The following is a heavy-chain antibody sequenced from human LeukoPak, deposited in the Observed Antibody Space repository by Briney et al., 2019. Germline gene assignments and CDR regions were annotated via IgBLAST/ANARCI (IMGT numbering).Heavy chain of an antibody. D-gene: IGHD6-19*01. CDR1: GGSISSYY. Sequence: SETLSLTCTVSGGSISSYYWSWIRQPPGKGLEWIGYIYYSGSTNYNPSLKSRVTISVDTSKNQFSLKLSSVTAADTAVYYCARDLFGYSSGWIFDYWGQGTLVTVSS. CDR3: ARDLFGYSSGWIFDY. CDR2: IYYSGST. J-gene: IGHJ4*02. V-gene: IGHV4-59*12.